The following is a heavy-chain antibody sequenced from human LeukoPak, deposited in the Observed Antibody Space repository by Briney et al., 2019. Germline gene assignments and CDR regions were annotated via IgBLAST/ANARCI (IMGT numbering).Heavy chain of an antibody. Sequence: ASVKVSCKASGYTFTGHYMHWVRQAPGQGLEWMGWITSDSGGTNYAQKFQGRVTMTRDTSISTAYMELSRLRSDDTAVYYCARGGGSGRTYYYYMDVWGKGTTVTVSS. V-gene: IGHV1-2*02. CDR2: ITSDSGGT. CDR3: ARGGGSGRTYYYYMDV. D-gene: IGHD3-10*01. J-gene: IGHJ6*03. CDR1: GYTFTGHY.